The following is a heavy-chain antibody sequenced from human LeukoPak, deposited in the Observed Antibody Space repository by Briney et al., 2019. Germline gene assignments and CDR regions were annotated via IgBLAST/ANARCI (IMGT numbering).Heavy chain of an antibody. CDR3: ARGPYSYDSSGAFDI. CDR2: IYYSGNT. J-gene: IGHJ3*02. CDR1: GVSISSSNSY. D-gene: IGHD3-22*01. V-gene: IGHV4-39*01. Sequence: SETLSLTCTVSGVSISSSNSYWGWIRQPPGKGLEWIGSIYYSGNTYYNASLKSQVSISIDTSKNRFSLRLTSVTAADTAVYFCARGPYSYDSSGAFDIWGQGTMVTVSS.